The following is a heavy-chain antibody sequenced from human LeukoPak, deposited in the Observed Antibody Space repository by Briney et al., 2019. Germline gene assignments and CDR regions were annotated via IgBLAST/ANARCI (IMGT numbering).Heavy chain of an antibody. CDR3: ARPGHIYCSGGSCYGTYWDY. CDR2: INSDGSST. Sequence: GGSLRLSCAASGFTFSSYWMHWVRQAPGKGLVWVSRINSDGSSTSYADSVKGRFTISRDNAKNTLYLQMNSLRAEDTAVYYCARPGHIYCSGGSCYGTYWDYWGQGTYVTVFS. D-gene: IGHD2-15*01. CDR1: GFTFSSYW. V-gene: IGHV3-74*01. J-gene: IGHJ4*02.